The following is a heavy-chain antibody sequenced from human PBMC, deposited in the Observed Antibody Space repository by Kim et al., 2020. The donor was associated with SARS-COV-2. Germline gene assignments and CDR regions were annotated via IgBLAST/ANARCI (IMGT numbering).Heavy chain of an antibody. Sequence: GGSLRLSCAASGFTFSSYSMNWVRQAPGKGLEWVSSISSSSSYIYYADSVKGRFTISRDNAKNSLYLQMNSLRAEDTAVYYCARGSSWSGSFDYWGQGTLVTVSS. V-gene: IGHV3-21*01. CDR1: GFTFSSYS. CDR3: ARGSSWSGSFDY. CDR2: ISSSSSYI. D-gene: IGHD6-13*01. J-gene: IGHJ4*02.